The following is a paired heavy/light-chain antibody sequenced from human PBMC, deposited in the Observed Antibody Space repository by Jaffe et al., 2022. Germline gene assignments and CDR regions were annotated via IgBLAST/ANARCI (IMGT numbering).Heavy chain of an antibody. J-gene: IGHJ6*03. CDR1: EFTFSNYA. V-gene: IGHV3-23*01. CDR3: AKEERYYYGSGSLNMDV. Sequence: EVQVLESGGGLVQPGGSLRLSCVASEFTFSNYAMTWVRQVPGKGLEWVSAISGSGGSTFYADSVKGRFTISRDNSKNTLYLQMNSLRAEDTAVYYCAKEERYYYGSGSLNMDVWGKGTTVTVSS. D-gene: IGHD3-10*01. CDR2: ISGSGGST.
Light chain of an antibody. V-gene: IGLV2-11*01. CDR3: CSYAGSYTYYV. CDR1: SSDVGGYKY. J-gene: IGLJ1*01. Sequence: QSALTQPRSVSGSPGQSVTISCTGTSSDVGGYKYVSWYQQHPGKAPKVMIYDVSQRPSGVPDRFSGSKSGNTASLTISGLQAEDEADYYCCSYAGSYTYYVFGTGTKVTVL. CDR2: DVS.